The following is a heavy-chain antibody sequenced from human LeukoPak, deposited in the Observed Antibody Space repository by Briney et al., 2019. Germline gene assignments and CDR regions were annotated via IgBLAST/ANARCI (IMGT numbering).Heavy chain of an antibody. Sequence: GGSLRLSCAASGFTFTNYWMTWVRQAPGKGLEWVANIKQDGSEQNYVGSVKGRFTISRDNAKNSLYLQMTSLRAEDTAVYYCARGNWEPSDYWGQGALVTVSS. J-gene: IGHJ4*02. CDR1: GFTFTNYW. CDR2: IKQDGSEQ. CDR3: ARGNWEPSDY. V-gene: IGHV3-7*04. D-gene: IGHD7-27*01.